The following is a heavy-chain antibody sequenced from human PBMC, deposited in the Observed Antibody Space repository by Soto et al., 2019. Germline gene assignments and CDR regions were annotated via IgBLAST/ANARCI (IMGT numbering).Heavy chain of an antibody. Sequence: QVQLVESGGGVVQPGRSLRLSCAASGFTFSNSNMNWVRQAPGKGLEWVALVYKIGSTGYYADSVKGRFTISRDNYKHTVYLKMNSVRAEDTAVYYCAKASGYALDYWGQGTLVTVSS. CDR1: GFTFSNSN. CDR2: VYKIGSTG. D-gene: IGHD2-2*01. CDR3: AKASGYALDY. J-gene: IGHJ4*02. V-gene: IGHV3-33*06.